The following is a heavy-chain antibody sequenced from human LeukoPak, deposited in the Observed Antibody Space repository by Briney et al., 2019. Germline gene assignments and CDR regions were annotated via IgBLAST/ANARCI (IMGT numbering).Heavy chain of an antibody. Sequence: PGGSLRLSCAASGFTFSNYWMSWVRQAPGKGLEWVANIKNDLSKKNYVASVKLRFPISRDNAKNSLYLQMNSLRAEDTAVYYCARDKVGATRDYWGQGALVTVSS. V-gene: IGHV3-7*01. J-gene: IGHJ4*02. CDR1: GFTFSNYW. CDR2: IKNDLSKK. D-gene: IGHD1-26*01. CDR3: ARDKVGATRDY.